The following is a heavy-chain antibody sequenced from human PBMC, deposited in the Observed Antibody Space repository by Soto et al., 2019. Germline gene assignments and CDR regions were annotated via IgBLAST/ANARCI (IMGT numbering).Heavy chain of an antibody. Sequence: PGGSLRLSCTASGFIFSSYAMSWVRQAPGKGLEWVSAISASGDNAYYADSVKGRFTISRDRSKSLYLQMKSLRAEDTAIYYCAKFFVAGTRGYFDSWGQGALVTVLL. CDR2: ISASGDNA. CDR1: GFIFSSYA. CDR3: AKFFVAGTRGYFDS. V-gene: IGHV3-23*01. D-gene: IGHD6-19*01. J-gene: IGHJ4*02.